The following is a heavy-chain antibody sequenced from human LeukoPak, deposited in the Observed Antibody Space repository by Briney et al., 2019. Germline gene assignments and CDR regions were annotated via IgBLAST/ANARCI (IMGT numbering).Heavy chain of an antibody. CDR2: MYPGDSDT. Sequence: GESLKISCKGSGYSFTSYWIGWVRQMPGKGLEWMGIMYPGDSDTRYSPSFQGQVTISADKSISTAYLQRSSLKASDSAMYYCARSLGWLQFDYWGQGSLVTVSS. J-gene: IGHJ4*02. D-gene: IGHD5-24*01. CDR1: GYSFTSYW. CDR3: ARSLGWLQFDY. V-gene: IGHV5-51*01.